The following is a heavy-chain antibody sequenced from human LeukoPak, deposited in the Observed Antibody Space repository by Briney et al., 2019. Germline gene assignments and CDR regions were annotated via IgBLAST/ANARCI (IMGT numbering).Heavy chain of an antibody. V-gene: IGHV4-39*01. D-gene: IGHD3-9*01. J-gene: IGHJ5*02. CDR3: ARGDYDILTGSTLNWFDP. CDR2: IYYSGST. Sequence: SETLSLTCTVSGGSISSSSYYWGWIRQPPGKGLEWIGSIYYSGSTYYNPSLKSRVTISVDTSKNQFSLKLSSVTAADTAVYYCARGDYDILTGSTLNWFDPWGQGTLVTVSS. CDR1: GGSISSSSYY.